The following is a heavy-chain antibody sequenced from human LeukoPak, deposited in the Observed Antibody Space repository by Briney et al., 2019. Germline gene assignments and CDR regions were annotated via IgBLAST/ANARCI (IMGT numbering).Heavy chain of an antibody. V-gene: IGHV4-34*01. Sequence: KPSETLSLTCAVYGGSFSGYYWSWICQPPGKGLEWIGEINHSGSTNYNPSLKSRVTISVDTSKNQFSLKLSSVTAADTAVYYCARGIPGSPYCGGDCYSGVDYWGQGTLVTVSS. CDR2: INHSGST. J-gene: IGHJ4*02. CDR3: ARGIPGSPYCGGDCYSGVDY. D-gene: IGHD2-21*02. CDR1: GGSFSGYY.